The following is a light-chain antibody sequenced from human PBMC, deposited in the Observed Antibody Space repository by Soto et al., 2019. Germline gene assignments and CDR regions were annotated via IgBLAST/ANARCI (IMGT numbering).Light chain of an antibody. CDR1: QGISSH. V-gene: IGKV1-9*01. J-gene: IGKJ5*01. Sequence: IQLTQSPSSLSASVGYRVTITCRASQGISSHLAWYQQKPGKAPKLLIYAASTLQTGVPSRFSGGGSGTDFTLTLSSLQPEDFATYYCQQVNSFPSTFGQGTRLEIK. CDR2: AAS. CDR3: QQVNSFPST.